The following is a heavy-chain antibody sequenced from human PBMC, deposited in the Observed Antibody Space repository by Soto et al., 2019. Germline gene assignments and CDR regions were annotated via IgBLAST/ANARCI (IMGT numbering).Heavy chain of an antibody. J-gene: IGHJ4*02. D-gene: IGHD6-13*01. V-gene: IGHV4-59*12. Sequence: SETLSLTCTVSGGSIRSYYWSWIRQYPGQGLEWIGYISYSGSTTYNSSLKTRATISVDTSRNQFSLKLSSMTAADTAVYYCAKENGYSSSWFEFDYWGQRTLVTVSS. CDR3: AKENGYSSSWFEFDY. CDR1: GGSIRSYY. CDR2: ISYSGST.